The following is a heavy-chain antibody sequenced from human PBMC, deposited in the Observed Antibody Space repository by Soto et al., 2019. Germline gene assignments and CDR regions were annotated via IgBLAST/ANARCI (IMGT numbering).Heavy chain of an antibody. Sequence: QVQLQESGPGLVKPSGTLSLTCAVSGGSISISNWWSWVRQPPGKGLGWIGEIYHSGSTNYKPSLKSRGTISVDKSKNQFSLKLSSVTAADTAVYYCARDSGVNSSGWYYFDYWGQGTLVTVSS. D-gene: IGHD6-19*01. CDR1: GGSISISNW. CDR3: ARDSGVNSSGWYYFDY. CDR2: IYHSGST. J-gene: IGHJ4*02. V-gene: IGHV4-4*02.